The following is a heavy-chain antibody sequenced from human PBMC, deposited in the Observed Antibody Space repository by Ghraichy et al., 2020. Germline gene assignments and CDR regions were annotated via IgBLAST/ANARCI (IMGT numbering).Heavy chain of an antibody. J-gene: IGHJ4*02. CDR3: ARGVAVVTYYFDY. CDR2: IYHSGST. D-gene: IGHD3-22*01. Sequence: SETLSLTCAVSGGSISSSNWWSWVRQPPGKGLEWIGEIYHSGSTNYNPSLKSRVTISVDKSKNQFSLKLSSVTAADTAVYYCARGVAVVTYYFDYWGQGTLVTVSS. CDR1: GGSISSSNW. V-gene: IGHV4-4*02.